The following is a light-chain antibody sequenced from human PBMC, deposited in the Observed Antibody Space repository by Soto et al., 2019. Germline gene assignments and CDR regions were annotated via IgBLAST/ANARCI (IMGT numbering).Light chain of an antibody. CDR3: QQANSYPIT. CDR1: QGIANY. J-gene: IGKJ5*01. Sequence: DIHLTQSSYFLCASLGDRVTITCRASQGIANYLAWHQQKPGKAPKLLIYAASTLQSGVPSRFSGSGSGTEFTLTVSGLQPEDFATYYCQQANSYPITFGQGTRLEIK. V-gene: IGKV1-9*01. CDR2: AAS.